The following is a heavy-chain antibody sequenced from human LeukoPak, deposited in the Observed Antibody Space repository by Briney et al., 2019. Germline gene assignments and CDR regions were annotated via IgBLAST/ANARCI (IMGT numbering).Heavy chain of an antibody. CDR1: GFAFSDYY. CDR2: ISSSSNYT. V-gene: IGHV3-11*06. CDR3: ARVRATVTPFDY. D-gene: IGHD4-17*01. J-gene: IGHJ4*02. Sequence: PGGSLRLSCAASGFAFSDYYMSWIRQAPGKGLEWVSYISSSSNYTNYADSVKGRFTISRDNAKNSLYLQMNSLRAEDTAVYYCARVRATVTPFDYWGQGTLVTVSS.